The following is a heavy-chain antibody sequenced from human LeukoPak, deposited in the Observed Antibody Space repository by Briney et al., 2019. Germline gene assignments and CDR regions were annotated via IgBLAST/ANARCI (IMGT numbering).Heavy chain of an antibody. CDR3: ARDKRVRDYYGSGSYYPMSY. V-gene: IGHV1-18*01. Sequence: PKASVKVSCKASGYTFTSYGISWVRQAPGQGLEWMGWISAYNGNTNYAQKLQGRVTMTTDTSTSTAYMELRSLRSDDTAVYYCARDKRVRDYYGSGSYYPMSYWGQGTLVTVSS. CDR1: GYTFTSYG. CDR2: ISAYNGNT. D-gene: IGHD3-10*01. J-gene: IGHJ4*02.